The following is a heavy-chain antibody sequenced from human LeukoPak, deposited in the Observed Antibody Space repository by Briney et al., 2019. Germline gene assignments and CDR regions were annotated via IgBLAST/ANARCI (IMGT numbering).Heavy chain of an antibody. V-gene: IGHV3-21*01. CDR2: ISSSSSYI. CDR1: GFTFSSYS. Sequence: GGSLRLSCAASGFTFSSYSMNWVRQAPGKGLEWVSSISSSSSYIYYADSVKGRFTISRDNAKNSLYLQMNSLRAEDTAVYYCARDGPPSSWYSYGYYGMDVWGQGTTVTVSS. D-gene: IGHD6-13*01. CDR3: ARDGPPSSWYSYGYYGMDV. J-gene: IGHJ6*02.